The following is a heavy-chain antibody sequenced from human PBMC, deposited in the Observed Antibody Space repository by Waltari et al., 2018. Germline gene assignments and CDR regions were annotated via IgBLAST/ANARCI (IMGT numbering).Heavy chain of an antibody. V-gene: IGHV4-61*02. CDR3: ARDRNYAEFYFDH. Sequence: QVQLQESGPSLVRPSETLSLTCSVSGDSIKSGTYFWAWVRQPAKKGLEWIGRIYTNGDTHYNPSLQSRATISVDTSKNQISLNLRSLIAADTAVYYCARDRNYAEFYFDHWGPGILVTVSS. CDR1: GDSIKSGTYF. CDR2: IYTNGDT. D-gene: IGHD1-7*01. J-gene: IGHJ4*02.